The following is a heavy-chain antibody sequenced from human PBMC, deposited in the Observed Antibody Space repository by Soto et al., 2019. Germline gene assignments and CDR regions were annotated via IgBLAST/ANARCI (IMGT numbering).Heavy chain of an antibody. CDR3: ARESAVTPGNWYFDL. CDR2: IWYDGSNK. CDR1: GFTFSSYG. V-gene: IGHV3-33*01. Sequence: QVQLVESGGGVVQPGRSLRLSCAASGFTFSSYGMHWVRQAPGKGLEWVAVIWYDGSNKYYADSVKGRFTISRDNSKNTLYLQRNSLRAEDTAVYYCARESAVTPGNWYFDLWGRGTLVTVSS. J-gene: IGHJ2*01. D-gene: IGHD4-17*01.